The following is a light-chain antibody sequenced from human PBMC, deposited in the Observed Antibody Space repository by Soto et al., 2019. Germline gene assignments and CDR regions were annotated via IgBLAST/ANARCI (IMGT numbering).Light chain of an antibody. Sequence: DIPMTQSPSTLSASVGVRVNITCRASQSISSWLAWYQQKPGKAPKLLIYKASSLESGVPSRFSGSGSGTEFTLTISSLQPDDFATYYCQQYNSYSWTFGQGTKVDIK. CDR3: QQYNSYSWT. J-gene: IGKJ1*01. CDR2: KAS. CDR1: QSISSW. V-gene: IGKV1-5*03.